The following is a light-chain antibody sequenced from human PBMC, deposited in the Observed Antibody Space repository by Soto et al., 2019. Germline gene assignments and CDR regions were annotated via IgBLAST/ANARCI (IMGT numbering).Light chain of an antibody. CDR2: EVV. CDR3: KSYAGSNTYV. V-gene: IGLV2-8*01. Sequence: SALTQPPPASGSPGQSVTISCTGTKSDIGVYDFVSWYQHHPGKAPRLIIYEVVQRPSGVPDRFSGSKSGNTASLTVSGLQAADEADYFCKSYAGSNTYVFGSGTKV. J-gene: IGLJ1*01. CDR1: KSDIGVYDF.